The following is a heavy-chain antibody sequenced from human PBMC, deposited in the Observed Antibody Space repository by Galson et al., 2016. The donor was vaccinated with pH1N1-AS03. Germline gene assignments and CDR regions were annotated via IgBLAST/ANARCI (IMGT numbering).Heavy chain of an antibody. CDR1: GYTFSNFG. CDR2: ISPQNGNT. D-gene: IGHD2-15*01. V-gene: IGHV1-18*04. CDR3: ARAAPFDP. Sequence: SVKVSCKASGYTFSNFGMSWVRQAPGPGLEWMGWISPQNGNTQYAQRIEGRVTMTTDTSTSTAYMELWSLTYGDTAVYYCARAAPFDPWGQGTLVIVSS. J-gene: IGHJ5*02.